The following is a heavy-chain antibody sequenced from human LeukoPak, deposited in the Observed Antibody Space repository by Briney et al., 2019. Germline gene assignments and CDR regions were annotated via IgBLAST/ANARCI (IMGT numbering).Heavy chain of an antibody. D-gene: IGHD6-13*01. V-gene: IGHV4-39*01. J-gene: IGHJ1*01. CDR3: AGRPGVYQAAGEYFQH. Sequence: SETLSLTCTVSGGSISISSYYWGWIRQPPGKGLEWIGSIYYSGSTYYNPSLKSRVTISVDTSKNQFSLKLSSVTAADTAVYYCAGRPGVYQAAGEYFQHWGQGTLVTVSS. CDR2: IYYSGST. CDR1: GGSISISSYY.